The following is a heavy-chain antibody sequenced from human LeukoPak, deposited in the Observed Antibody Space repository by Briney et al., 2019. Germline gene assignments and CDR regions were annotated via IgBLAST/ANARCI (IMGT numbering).Heavy chain of an antibody. CDR3: ARQIKGYDSSGYYP. V-gene: IGHV4-30-2*01. D-gene: IGHD3-22*01. J-gene: IGHJ5*02. Sequence: SETLSLTCAVSGGSISSGGYSWSWIRQPPGKGLEWIGYIYHSGSTYYNPSLKSRVTISVDRSKNQFSLKLSSVTAADTAVYYCARQIKGYDSSGYYPWGQGTLVTVSS. CDR1: GGSISSGGYS. CDR2: IYHSGST.